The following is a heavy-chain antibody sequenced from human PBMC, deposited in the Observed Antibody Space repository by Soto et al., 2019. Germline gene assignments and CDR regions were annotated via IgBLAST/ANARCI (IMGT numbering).Heavy chain of an antibody. J-gene: IGHJ4*02. CDR2: INAGNGNT. V-gene: IGHV1-3*01. Sequence: QVQLVQSGAEVKKPGASVKVSCKASGYTFTSYAMHWVRQAPGQRLEWMGWINAGNGNTKYSQKFQGRVTITRDTSASTAYMELSSLRSEDTAVYYCVREQKDTAMVRRGLDYWGQGTLVTVSS. CDR1: GYTFTSYA. D-gene: IGHD5-18*01. CDR3: VREQKDTAMVRRGLDY.